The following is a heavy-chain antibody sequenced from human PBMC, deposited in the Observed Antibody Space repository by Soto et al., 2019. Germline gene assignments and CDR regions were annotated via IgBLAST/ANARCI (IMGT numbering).Heavy chain of an antibody. J-gene: IGHJ5*02. CDR3: ARGSFSSSSSWFDP. CDR2: IYYSGRT. CDR1: GGSISSGGYY. V-gene: IGHV4-31*03. D-gene: IGHD6-6*01. Sequence: LSLTCTVSGGSISSGGYYWSWIRQHPGKGLEWIGYIYYSGRTYYNPSLHSRVSIAVDTTENQFSLKLTSVTAADTSVYYCARGSFSSSSSWFDPWGRGTLVTVSS.